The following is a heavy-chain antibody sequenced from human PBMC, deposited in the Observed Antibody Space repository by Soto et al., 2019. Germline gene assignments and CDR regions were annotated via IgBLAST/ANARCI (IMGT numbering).Heavy chain of an antibody. Sequence: QVQLVQSGAEVKKPGSSVKVSCKASGGTFSSYAISWLRQAPGQGRAWMGGIIPIFGTANYAQKFQGRVTLTADESTSTAYMELSGLRSEDTAVYYCASGSSWYTHYYYYGMDVWGQGTTVTVSS. D-gene: IGHD6-13*01. V-gene: IGHV1-69*01. CDR1: GGTFSSYA. J-gene: IGHJ6*02. CDR2: IIPIFGTA. CDR3: ASGSSWYTHYYYYGMDV.